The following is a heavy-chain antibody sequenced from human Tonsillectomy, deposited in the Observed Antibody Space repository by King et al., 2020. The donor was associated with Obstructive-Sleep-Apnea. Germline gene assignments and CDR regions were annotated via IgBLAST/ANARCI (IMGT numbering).Heavy chain of an antibody. Sequence: QLQESGPGLVKPSETLSLTCTVSGGSISSYYWSWIRQPPGKGLEWIGYIYYSGSTNYNPSLKSRVTISVDTSKNQFSLKLSSVTAADTAVYYCARVPCGGGDCYWDSDYWGQGTLVTVSS. CDR2: IYYSGST. CDR1: GGSISSYY. V-gene: IGHV4-59*01. J-gene: IGHJ4*02. D-gene: IGHD2-21*02. CDR3: ARVPCGGGDCYWDSDY.